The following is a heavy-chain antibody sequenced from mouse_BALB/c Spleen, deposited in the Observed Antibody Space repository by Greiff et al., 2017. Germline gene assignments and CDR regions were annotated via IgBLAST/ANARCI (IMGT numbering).Heavy chain of an antibody. J-gene: IGHJ4*01. V-gene: IGHV5-17*02. CDR2: ISSGSSTI. CDR3: ARHPDYDVLAMDY. CDR1: GFTFSSFG. D-gene: IGHD2-4*01. Sequence: EVKVVESGGGLVQPGGSRKLSCAASGFTFSSFGMHWVRQAPEKGLEWVAYISSGSSTIYYADTVKGRFTISRDNPKNTLFLQMTSLRSEDTAMYNCARHPDYDVLAMDYWGQGTSVTVSS.